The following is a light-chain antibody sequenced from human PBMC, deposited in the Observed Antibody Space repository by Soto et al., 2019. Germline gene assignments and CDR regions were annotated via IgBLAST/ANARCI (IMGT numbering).Light chain of an antibody. CDR3: HKYNNWPLT. CDR2: GAS. V-gene: IGKV3-15*01. J-gene: IGKJ3*01. Sequence: EIVMTQSPATLSVSPGERATLSCRASQSVRDNLAWYQQKPGQAPGLLIYGASIRATGISARFSGSGSGTEFTLTISSLQSEDFAIYYCHKYNNWPLTFGPGTKVDIK. CDR1: QSVRDN.